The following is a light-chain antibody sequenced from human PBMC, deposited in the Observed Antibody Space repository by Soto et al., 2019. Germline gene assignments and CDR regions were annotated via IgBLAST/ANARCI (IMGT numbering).Light chain of an antibody. CDR2: RVS. J-gene: IGKJ3*01. CDR1: QAFNNY. V-gene: IGKV3-20*01. CDR3: HYYADSPGS. Sequence: EIVLTQSPGTLSLSPGDRATLSCRASQAFNNYLAWYQQKPGQAPRLLIYRVSTRATGIPYRFSGSGSGTDFTLTISKLEPEGLAVYYCHYYADSPGSFGPGTKVDIK.